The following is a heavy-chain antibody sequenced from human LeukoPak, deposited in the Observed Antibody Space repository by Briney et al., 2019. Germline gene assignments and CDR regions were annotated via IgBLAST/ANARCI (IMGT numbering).Heavy chain of an antibody. V-gene: IGHV1-18*01. CDR2: ISAYNGNT. CDR3: ARDWVSIVGATSPFFDY. CDR1: GYTFTSYG. J-gene: IGHJ4*02. Sequence: ASVNVSCKASGYTFTSYGISWVRHAPLQGLERMGWISAYNGNTNYAQKLQGRVTMTTDTSTGTAYMELRSLRSDDTAVYYCARDWVSIVGATSPFFDYWGQGTLVTVSS. D-gene: IGHD1-26*01.